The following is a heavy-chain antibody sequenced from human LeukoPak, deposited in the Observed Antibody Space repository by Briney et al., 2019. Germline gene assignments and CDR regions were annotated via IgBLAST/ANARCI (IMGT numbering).Heavy chain of an antibody. CDR2: IIPIFGTA. Sequence: ASVKVSCKASGGTFSSYAISWVRQAPGQGLEWMGGIIPIFGTANYAQKFQGRVTITADESTSTAYMELSSLRSEDTAVYYCARDSPPAKTHAFDIWGQGTMVTASS. CDR1: GGTFSSYA. CDR3: ARDSPPAKTHAFDI. V-gene: IGHV1-69*13. D-gene: IGHD4/OR15-4a*01. J-gene: IGHJ3*02.